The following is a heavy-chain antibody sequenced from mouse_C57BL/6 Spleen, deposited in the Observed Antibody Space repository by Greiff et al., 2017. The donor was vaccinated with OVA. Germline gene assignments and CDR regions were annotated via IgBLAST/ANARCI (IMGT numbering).Heavy chain of an antibody. CDR2: IDPSDSYT. V-gene: IGHV1-69*01. CDR3: ARWGGSRDFDY. CDR1: GYTFTSYW. J-gene: IGHJ2*01. Sequence: QVQLQQPGAELVMPGASVKLSCKASGYTFTSYWMHWVKQRPGQGLEWIGEIDPSDSYTNYNQKFKGKSTLTVDKSSSTAYMQLSSLTSEDSAVYYCARWGGSRDFDYWGQGTTLTVSS. D-gene: IGHD1-1*01.